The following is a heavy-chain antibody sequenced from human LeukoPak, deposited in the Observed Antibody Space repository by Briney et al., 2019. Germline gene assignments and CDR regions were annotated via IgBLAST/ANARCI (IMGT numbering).Heavy chain of an antibody. CDR2: INPVSGGT. CDR1: GYTFTSYA. CDR3: ARANFLSCSSTSCLFDY. J-gene: IGHJ4*02. D-gene: IGHD2-2*01. Sequence: GASVTVSCKASGYTFTSYAMHWVRQAPGQGFEWMGWINPVSGGTNYVQKFQGRVTMTRDTSISTAYMELSRLRSDDTAVYYCARANFLSCSSTSCLFDYWGQGTLVTVSS. V-gene: IGHV1-2*02.